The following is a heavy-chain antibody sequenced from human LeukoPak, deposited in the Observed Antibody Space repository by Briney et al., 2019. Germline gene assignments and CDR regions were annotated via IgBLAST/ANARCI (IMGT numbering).Heavy chain of an antibody. J-gene: IGHJ5*02. D-gene: IGHD3-3*01. CDR1: GFTFSSYA. Sequence: GGSLRLSCAASGFTFSSYAMCWVRQAPGKGLEWVSAISGSGGSTYYADSVKGRFTISRDNSKNTLYLQMNSLRAEDTAVYYCAKVAAYYDFWSGYNNWFDPWGQGTLVTVSS. V-gene: IGHV3-23*01. CDR3: AKVAAYYDFWSGYNNWFDP. CDR2: ISGSGGST.